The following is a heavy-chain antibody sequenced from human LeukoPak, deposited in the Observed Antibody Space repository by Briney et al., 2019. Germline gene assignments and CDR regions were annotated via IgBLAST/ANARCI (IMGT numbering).Heavy chain of an antibody. CDR1: GGSFSGFY. V-gene: IGHV4-34*01. CDR3: ASARELPSLDPTGNY. CDR2: INQSGNT. Sequence: SETLSLTCAVDGGSFSGFYWSWIRQTAGKGLEWIGEINQSGNTNYNPSLTDYNPSLKSRVTISVDTSKNQFSLKLSSVTAADTAVYYCASARELPSLDPTGNYWGQGTLVTVSS. J-gene: IGHJ4*02. D-gene: IGHD1-26*01.